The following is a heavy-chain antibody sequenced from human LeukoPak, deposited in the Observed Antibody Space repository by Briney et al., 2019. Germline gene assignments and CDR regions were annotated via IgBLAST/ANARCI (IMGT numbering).Heavy chain of an antibody. J-gene: IGHJ4*02. V-gene: IGHV3-15*01. Sequence: GGSLRLSCVVSGLTFRDAWIRWVRQAPGKGLVWIGRIKGRTYSETADFAAPVKGRFTLPRDDSKSTVYLQMNSLNTEDTAMYFCAWMATVLSVDVWGQGTLVTVSS. D-gene: IGHD5-24*01. CDR2: IKGRTYSETA. CDR1: GLTFRDAW. CDR3: AWMATVLSVDV.